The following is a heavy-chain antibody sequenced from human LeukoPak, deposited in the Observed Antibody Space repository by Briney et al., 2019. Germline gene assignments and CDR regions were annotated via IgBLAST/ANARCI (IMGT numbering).Heavy chain of an antibody. CDR1: GYTLTELS. CDR3: ATARQRPYYFDY. CDR2: SDPEDGET. Sequence: ASVKVPCKVSGYTLTELSMHWVRQAPGKGLEWMGGSDPEDGETIYAQKFQGRVTMTEDTSTDTAYMELSSLRSEDTAVYYCATARQRPYYFDYWGQGTLVTVSS. V-gene: IGHV1-24*01. J-gene: IGHJ4*02.